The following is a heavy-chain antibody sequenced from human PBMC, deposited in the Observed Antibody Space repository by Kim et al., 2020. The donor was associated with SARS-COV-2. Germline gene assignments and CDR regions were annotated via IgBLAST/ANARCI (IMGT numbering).Heavy chain of an antibody. J-gene: IGHJ4*02. V-gene: IGHV3-23*01. Sequence: ASSVRGRLTISSDNSKNTLFLQMDSLRVDDTAVYYCAKDLLYVPGRGYFDSWGQGVVVTVSS. D-gene: IGHD3-10*01. CDR3: AKDLLYVPGRGYFDS.